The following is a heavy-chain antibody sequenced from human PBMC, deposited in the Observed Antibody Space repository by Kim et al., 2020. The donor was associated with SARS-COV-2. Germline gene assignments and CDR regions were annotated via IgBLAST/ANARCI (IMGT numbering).Heavy chain of an antibody. Sequence: GGSLRLSCAASGFTFSSYGMHWVRQAPGKGLEWVAVIWYDGSNKYYADSVKGRFTISRDNSKNTLYLQMNSLRAEDTAVYYCAREYCSSTSCYGPCDYWGQGTLVTVSS. CDR3: AREYCSSTSCYGPCDY. J-gene: IGHJ4*02. CDR1: GFTFSSYG. CDR2: IWYDGSNK. D-gene: IGHD2-2*01. V-gene: IGHV3-33*01.